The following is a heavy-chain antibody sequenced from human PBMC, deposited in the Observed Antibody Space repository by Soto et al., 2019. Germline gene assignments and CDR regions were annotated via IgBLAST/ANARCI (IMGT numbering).Heavy chain of an antibody. CDR3: ARIPTSIAARPADY. V-gene: IGHV3-30-3*01. CDR2: ISYGGSNK. D-gene: IGHD6-6*01. J-gene: IGHJ4*02. Sequence: GGSLRLSCAASGFTFSSYAMHWVRQAPGKGLEWVAVISYGGSNKYYADSVKGRFTISRDNSKNTLYLQMNSLRAEDTAVYYCARIPTSIAARPADYWGQGTLVTVSS. CDR1: GFTFSSYA.